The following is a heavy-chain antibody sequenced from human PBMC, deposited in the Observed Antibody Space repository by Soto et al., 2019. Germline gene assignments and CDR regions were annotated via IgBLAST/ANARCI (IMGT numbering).Heavy chain of an antibody. CDR1: GYIVTRSG. V-gene: IGHV1-18*01. CDR3: ARGGGAYDV. Sequence: QVQLVQSGAEVKRPGATVKVSCKASGYIVTRSGINWLRQAPGQGLEWMGCISEYGDSNYSEKLQDRVSLTTDTYTNTVYMELRSLGSDDTGVYYCARGGGAYDVWGQGTRITVSS. CDR2: ISEYGDS. J-gene: IGHJ3*01.